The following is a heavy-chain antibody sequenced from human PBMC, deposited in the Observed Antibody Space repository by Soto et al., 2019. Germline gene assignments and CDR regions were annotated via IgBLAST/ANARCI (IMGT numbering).Heavy chain of an antibody. CDR2: IKSKTDGGTT. J-gene: IGHJ6*02. CDR1: GITFTNAW. D-gene: IGHD2-2*01. V-gene: IGHV3-15*01. Sequence: PGGSLRLSCAASGITFTNAWMSWVRQAPGQGLEWVGRIKSKTDGGTTDYAAPVKGRFTISRDDSKNTLYLQMNSLKTEDTAVYYCTTVGYCSGTSCYASYYGMDVWGQGTTVTVSS. CDR3: TTVGYCSGTSCYASYYGMDV.